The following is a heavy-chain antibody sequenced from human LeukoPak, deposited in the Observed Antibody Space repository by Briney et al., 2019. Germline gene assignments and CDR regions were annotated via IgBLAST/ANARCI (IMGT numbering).Heavy chain of an antibody. V-gene: IGHV1-2*04. CDR3: ARESDYGDYEGYYYGMDV. D-gene: IGHD4-17*01. Sequence: ASVKVSCKASGYTFTGYYMHWVRQAPGQGLEWMGWINPNSGGTNYAQKFQGWVTMTRDTSISTAYMELSRLRSDDTAVYYCARESDYGDYEGYYYGMDVWGQGTTVTVSS. J-gene: IGHJ6*02. CDR2: INPNSGGT. CDR1: GYTFTGYY.